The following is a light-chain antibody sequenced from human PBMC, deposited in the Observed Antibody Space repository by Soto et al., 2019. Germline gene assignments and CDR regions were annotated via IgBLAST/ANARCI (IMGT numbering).Light chain of an antibody. Sequence: QSVLTQPPSVSAAPGQKVSISCSGSNSNIRTNYVSWYQQFPGTAPKLLIYDNSKRPSGIPDRFSGSKSGTSATLDITGLQTGDEADYYCGAWDTSARAGVFGGGTKVTVL. CDR3: GAWDTSARAGV. CDR2: DNS. CDR1: NSNIRTNY. V-gene: IGLV1-51*01. J-gene: IGLJ3*02.